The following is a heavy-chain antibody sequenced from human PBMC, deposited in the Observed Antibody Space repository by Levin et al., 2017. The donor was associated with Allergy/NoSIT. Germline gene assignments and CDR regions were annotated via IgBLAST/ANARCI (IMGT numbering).Heavy chain of an antibody. J-gene: IGHJ4*02. D-gene: IGHD2-2*01. V-gene: IGHV4-31*02. CDR1: GGSINTGGYF. Sequence: SETLSLTCTVSGGSINTGGYFWSWIRQVPGKGLEWIGYFYNSESIYYNPSLQSRVVISADTSKNQLSLKLSSVTAADTAVYHCAREITRSPYYFDSWGQGALVTVSS. CDR2: FYNSESI. CDR3: AREITRSPYYFDS.